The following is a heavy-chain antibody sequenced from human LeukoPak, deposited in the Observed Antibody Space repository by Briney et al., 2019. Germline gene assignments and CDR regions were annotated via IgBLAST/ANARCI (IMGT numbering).Heavy chain of an antibody. Sequence: GGSLRLSCAASGFTFSRYGMHWVRQAPGKGLEWVAVISYDGSNKYYADSVKGRFTISRDNSKNTLYLQMNSLRAEDTAFYYCAREMTYGSAKFYFDYWGQGTLVTVSS. CDR2: ISYDGSNK. J-gene: IGHJ4*02. V-gene: IGHV3-30*03. CDR3: AREMTYGSAKFYFDY. D-gene: IGHD3-10*01. CDR1: GFTFSRYG.